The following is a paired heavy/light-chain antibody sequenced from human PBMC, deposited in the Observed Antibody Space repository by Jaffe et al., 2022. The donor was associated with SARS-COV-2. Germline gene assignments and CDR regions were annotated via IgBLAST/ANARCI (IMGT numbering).Light chain of an antibody. J-gene: IGLJ1*01. Sequence: SYVVTQPPSLSVAPGKTARITCGGNRIGSKSVHWYQQKPGQAPVLVIYYDSVRPSGIPERFSGSNSGNTATLTISRVEAGDEADYYCQVWETISDQYVFGGGTEVTVL. CDR3: QVWETISDQYV. V-gene: IGLV3-21*01. CDR1: RIGSKS. CDR2: YDS.
Heavy chain of an antibody. CDR3: ARGPPDIPT. CDR2: IYEGGRT. Sequence: VQLQESGPGLVRPSETLSLICTVSSGSISNYYWSWIRQSPGKGLEWIGYIYEGGRTNYNPSLKSRVAISVDTSGNKFFLRLRSVTAADTAVYYCARGPPDIPTWGQGTLVTVSS. J-gene: IGHJ4*02. V-gene: IGHV4-59*01. CDR1: SGSISNYY. D-gene: IGHD2-21*02.